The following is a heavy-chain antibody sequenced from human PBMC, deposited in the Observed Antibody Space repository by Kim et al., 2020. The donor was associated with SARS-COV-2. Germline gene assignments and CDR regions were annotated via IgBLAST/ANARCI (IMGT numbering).Heavy chain of an antibody. CDR1: GFTFRSYA. CDR2: TSSSGSTT. J-gene: IGHJ6*02. D-gene: IGHD6-13*01. V-gene: IGHV3-23*01. CDR3: AKDFMYSSRWYKGDYYYYGMDV. Sequence: GGSLRLSCAASGFTFRSYAMSWVHQAPGKGLEWVSVTSSSGSTTYYADSVKGRFTISRDNSKNTLYLQMSSLRAEDTAVYYCAKDFMYSSRWYKGDYYYYGMDVWGQGTTVTVSS.